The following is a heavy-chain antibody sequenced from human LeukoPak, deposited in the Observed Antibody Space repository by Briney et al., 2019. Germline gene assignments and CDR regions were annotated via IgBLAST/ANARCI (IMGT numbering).Heavy chain of an antibody. D-gene: IGHD2-2*01. J-gene: IGHJ6*02. CDR3: ARAFGCSGTSCHARWGYYYYAMDV. CDR2: VSYDETNK. Sequence: GGSLRLSCAASASTFSNDAIHWVRQAPGKGLEWVAVVSYDETNKYYADSVKGRFTISRDNSKNTVYLQMSSLRAEDTAMYCCARAFGCSGTSCHARWGYYYYAMDVWGQGTTVTVSS. V-gene: IGHV3-30-3*01. CDR1: ASTFSNDA.